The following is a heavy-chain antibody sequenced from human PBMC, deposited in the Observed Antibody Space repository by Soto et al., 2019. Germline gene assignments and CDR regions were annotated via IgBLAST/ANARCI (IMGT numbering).Heavy chain of an antibody. CDR2: ISYDGSNK. D-gene: IGHD2-21*02. J-gene: IGHJ6*02. CDR3: AKDLGAHGGNSPSHYYYYGMDV. CDR1: GFTFSSYG. V-gene: IGHV3-30*18. Sequence: TGGSLRLSCAASGFTFSSYGMHWVRQAPGKGLEWVAVISYDGSNKYYADSVKGRFTISRDNSKNALYLQMNSLRAEDTAVYYCAKDLGAHGGNSPSHYYYYGMDVWGQGTTVTVSS.